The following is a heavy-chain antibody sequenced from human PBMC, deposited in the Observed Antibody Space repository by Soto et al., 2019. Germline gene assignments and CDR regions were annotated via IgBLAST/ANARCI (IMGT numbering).Heavy chain of an antibody. CDR3: ARLRRYDYVWGTLNNWFDP. CDR2: IDPSDSYT. Sequence: PGESLKSSCKGSGYSFTSYWISWVRQMPGKGLEWMGRIDPSDSYTNYSPSFQGHVTISADKSISTAYLQGSSLKASDTAMYYCARLRRYDYVWGTLNNWFDPSGQVPLRTLSS. D-gene: IGHD3-16*01. V-gene: IGHV5-10-1*01. J-gene: IGHJ5*02. CDR1: GYSFTSYW.